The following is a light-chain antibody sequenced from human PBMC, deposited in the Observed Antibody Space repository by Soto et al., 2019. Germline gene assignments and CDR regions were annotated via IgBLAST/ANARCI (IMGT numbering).Light chain of an antibody. CDR1: QSLVHIDGNTY. J-gene: IGKJ2*01. V-gene: IGKV2-24*01. CDR2: KIS. Sequence: DIVLTQTRLSSPVTLGQPASISCRSSQSLVHIDGNTYFNWLQQRPGQPPRLLIDKISNRFPGVPDRVSGSGEGTDFTLKIIRVEAEDVGVYYCMQATQSYTVGQGTRLEIK. CDR3: MQATQSYT.